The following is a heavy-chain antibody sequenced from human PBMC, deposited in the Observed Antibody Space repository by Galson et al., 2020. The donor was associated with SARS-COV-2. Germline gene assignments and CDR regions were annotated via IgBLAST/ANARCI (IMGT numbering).Heavy chain of an antibody. J-gene: IGHJ2*01. Sequence: SETLSLTCAVSGYSISTTNYWGWVRQPPGKGLEWIGSIYPNGRTYYNPSLKSRVTISVDTSKNQFSLRLDSVTAADTALSYCARQVVNMIVVVTVPGWYFDLWGRGTLVTVSS. D-gene: IGHD3-22*01. CDR2: IYPNGRT. V-gene: IGHV4-38-2*01. CDR3: ARQVVNMIVVVTVPGWYFDL. CDR1: GYSISTTNY.